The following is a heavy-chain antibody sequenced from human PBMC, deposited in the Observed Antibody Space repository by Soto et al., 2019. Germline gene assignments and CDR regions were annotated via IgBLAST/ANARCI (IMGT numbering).Heavy chain of an antibody. D-gene: IGHD5-12*01. CDR3: TGTRGYSSGYWGQDF. Sequence: QVQLVQSGTEVKKPGSSVKVSCKASGGAFGSYAINWVRQAPGQGLEWMGGIVPMFDTTNYAQRFQGRGTVTRDEFNNTVYLEPTRLRSEDTGMYFCTGTRGYSSGYWGQDFWGQGTLVTVSS. CDR1: GGAFGSYA. CDR2: IVPMFDTT. J-gene: IGHJ4*02. V-gene: IGHV1-69*01.